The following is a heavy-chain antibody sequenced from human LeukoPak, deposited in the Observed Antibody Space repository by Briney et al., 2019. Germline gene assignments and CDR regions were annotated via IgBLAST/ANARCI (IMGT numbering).Heavy chain of an antibody. CDR1: GFTFRSHA. Sequence: GGSLRLSCVGSGFTFRSHAMSWVRQAPEKRLEFVSGIYENGGTTYYADSVKGRFIISRDNSKNTVYLQMNSLRAEDTAVYYCAKRRASDGSGYRAFEFWGQGTLVTVSS. CDR3: AKRRASDGSGYRAFEF. V-gene: IGHV3-23*01. CDR2: IYENGGTT. D-gene: IGHD3-22*01. J-gene: IGHJ4*02.